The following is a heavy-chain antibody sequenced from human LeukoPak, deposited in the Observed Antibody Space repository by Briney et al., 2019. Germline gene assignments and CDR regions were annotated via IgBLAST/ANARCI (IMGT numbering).Heavy chain of an antibody. V-gene: IGHV4-59*01. CDR3: ARWRNLLRGGSCYGRPYYYYYGMDV. D-gene: IGHD2-15*01. CDR2: IYYSGST. Sequence: SETLSLTCTVSGGSISSYYWSWIRQPPGKGLEWIGYIYYSGSTNYNPPLKSRVTISVDTSKNQFSLKLSSVTAADTAVYYCARWRNLLRGGSCYGRPYYYYYGMDVWGQGTTVTVSS. CDR1: GGSISSYY. J-gene: IGHJ6*02.